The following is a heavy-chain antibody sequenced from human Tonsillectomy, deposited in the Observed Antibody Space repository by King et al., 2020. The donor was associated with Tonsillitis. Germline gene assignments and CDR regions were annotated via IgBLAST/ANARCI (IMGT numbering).Heavy chain of an antibody. CDR1: GFTFIDYA. Sequence: VQLVESGGGVVQPGRSLRLSCAASGFTFIDYAMHLVRQAPGKGLEWVAVISYDGSNNYYADTVNGRFTISRDNSKNTLFLQMNSLRAEDTAVYYCARDSADYSYYHYMDVWGKGTTVTVSS. CDR3: ARDSADYSYYHYMDV. V-gene: IGHV3-30*17. D-gene: IGHD3-10*01. CDR2: ISYDGSNN. J-gene: IGHJ6*03.